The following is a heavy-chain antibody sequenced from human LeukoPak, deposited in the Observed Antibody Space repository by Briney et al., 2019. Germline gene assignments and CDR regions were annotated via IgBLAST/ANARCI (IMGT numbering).Heavy chain of an antibody. CDR2: ITSNLATI. V-gene: IGHV3-48*02. CDR1: GFTFNVYS. D-gene: IGHD2-21*01. J-gene: IGHJ4*02. CDR3: ARSVEGHFDY. Sequence: GGSLRLSCAASGFTFNVYSMNWVRQAPGKGLEWISYITSNLATIRYADSVRGRFTISRDNAGKSLFLHMNSLRDDDTAVYYCARSVEGHFDYWGQGTLVTVSS.